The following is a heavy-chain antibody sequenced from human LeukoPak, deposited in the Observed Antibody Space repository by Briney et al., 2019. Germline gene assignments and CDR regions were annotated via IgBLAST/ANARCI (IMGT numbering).Heavy chain of an antibody. D-gene: IGHD3-9*01. J-gene: IGHJ4*02. Sequence: SETLSLTCAVSTDSFSSHYWTWIRQPPGKGLEWIGSIYYSGSTSYNPSLKSRVTISVDTSKNQFSLKLTSVTAADTAVYYCASRNDILTGYVFDFWGQGTLVTVSS. CDR3: ASRNDILTGYVFDF. CDR2: IYYSGST. CDR1: TDSFSSHY. V-gene: IGHV4-59*05.